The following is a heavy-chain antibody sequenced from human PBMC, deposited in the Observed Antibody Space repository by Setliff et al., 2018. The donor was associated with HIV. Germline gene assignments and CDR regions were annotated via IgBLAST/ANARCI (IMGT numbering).Heavy chain of an antibody. CDR2: IYYSGST. CDR1: GGTISNSYYY. CDR3: ARGIGPLPNWENFYYSMDV. V-gene: IGHV4-39*01. Sequence: SETLSLTCTVSGGTISNSYYYWGWIRQSPGKGLEWIGNIYYSGSTYSNPSLKSRVTISADTSKNQISLKLNSVTAADTAVYYCARGIGPLPNWENFYYSMDVWGKGTTVTVSS. J-gene: IGHJ6*03. D-gene: IGHD1-26*01.